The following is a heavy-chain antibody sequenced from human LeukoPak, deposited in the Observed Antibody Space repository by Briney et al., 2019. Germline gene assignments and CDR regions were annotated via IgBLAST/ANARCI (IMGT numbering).Heavy chain of an antibody. CDR3: ARVLVTTAERNWFDP. Sequence: SETLSLTCAVSGGSFSAFFWRWIRQPPGKGLEWIGDVGHSGSADYNPSLKSRVTVSADPSKTQFSLKLSSVTAADTAVYYCARVLVTTAERNWFDPWGQGTLVTVSS. CDR2: VGHSGSA. J-gene: IGHJ5*02. V-gene: IGHV4-34*01. CDR1: GGSFSAFF. D-gene: IGHD4-17*01.